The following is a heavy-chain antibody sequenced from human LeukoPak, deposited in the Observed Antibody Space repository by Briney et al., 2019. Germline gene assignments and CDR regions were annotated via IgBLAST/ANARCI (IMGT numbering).Heavy chain of an antibody. J-gene: IGHJ4*02. CDR3: ARTKEYYFDY. Sequence: SETLSLTCTDSRGSISSSSYYWGWIRQPPGKGLEWIGSIYYSGSTYYNPSLKSRVTISVGTSKNQFSLKLSSVTAADTAVYYCARTKEYYFDYWGQGTLVTVSS. CDR2: IYYSGST. CDR1: RGSISSSSYY. V-gene: IGHV4-39*01.